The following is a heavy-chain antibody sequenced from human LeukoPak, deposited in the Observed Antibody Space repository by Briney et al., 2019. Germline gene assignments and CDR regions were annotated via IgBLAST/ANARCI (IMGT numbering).Heavy chain of an antibody. V-gene: IGHV3-53*01. Sequence: GGSLRLSCAASVFTVTANSMNWVRQAPGKGLEWVSRVSCGGDAFYADSVKGRFTISRDTSKNTVFLQMDSLRAEDTAVYYCAKFGDHMPDAFDIWGQGTMVTVAA. D-gene: IGHD4-17*01. CDR3: AKFGDHMPDAFDI. J-gene: IGHJ3*02. CDR1: VFTVTANS. CDR2: VSCGGDA.